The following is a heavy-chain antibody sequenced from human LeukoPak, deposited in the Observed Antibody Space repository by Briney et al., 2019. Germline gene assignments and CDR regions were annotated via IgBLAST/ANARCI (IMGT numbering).Heavy chain of an antibody. V-gene: IGHV1-8*01. J-gene: IGHJ4*02. CDR2: RNPNRGNT. CDR3: ARGPCIGGDCYSYYFDY. CDR1: GYTFTSYH. Sequence: ASVKVSCKASGYTFTSYHINWVRQTTGQGLEWMGWRNPNRGNTGYAQKFQGRVTMTRNTSISTAYMELSSLSSEDTALYYCARGPCIGGDCYSYYFDYWGQGTLVTVSS. D-gene: IGHD2-21*02.